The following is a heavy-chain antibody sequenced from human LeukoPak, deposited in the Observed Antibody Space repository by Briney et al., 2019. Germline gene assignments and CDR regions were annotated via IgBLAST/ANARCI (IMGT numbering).Heavy chain of an antibody. Sequence: GGSLRLSCAASGFTFNTYAMKWVRQAPGKGLEWMAVVSSDGSDQYYADSVQGRFTVSRDNSKNTLYLQMNSLRGEDTAVYYCAKAILMATLHYHYMDVWGKGTTVTISS. J-gene: IGHJ6*03. CDR1: GFTFNTYA. CDR2: VSSDGSDQ. V-gene: IGHV3-30*04. D-gene: IGHD5-24*01. CDR3: AKAILMATLHYHYMDV.